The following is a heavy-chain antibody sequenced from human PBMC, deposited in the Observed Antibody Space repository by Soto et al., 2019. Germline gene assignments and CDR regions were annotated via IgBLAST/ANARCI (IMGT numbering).Heavy chain of an antibody. CDR1: GGSFSGYY. CDR3: ARGEKTYLGRHLDV. D-gene: IGHD7-27*01. CDR2: INHSGST. V-gene: IGHV4-34*01. Sequence: SETLSLTCAVYGGSFSGYYWSWIRQPPGKGLEWIGEINHSGSTNYNPSLKSRVTISVDTSKNQFSLKLSSVTAADTAVYYCARGEKTYLGRHLDVWGKGTTVTVSS. J-gene: IGHJ6*04.